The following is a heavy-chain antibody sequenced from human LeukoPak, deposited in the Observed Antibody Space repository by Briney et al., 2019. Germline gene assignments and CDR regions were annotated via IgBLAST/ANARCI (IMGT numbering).Heavy chain of an antibody. J-gene: IGHJ5*02. CDR3: ARQRGLVTLHHPRFDP. CDR1: GFTVSSNY. Sequence: GGSLRLSCAASGFTVSSNYMSWVRQAPGKGLEWVSVIYSGGSTYYADSVKGRFTISRDNSKNTLYLQMNSLRAEDTAVYYCARQRGLVTLHHPRFDPWGQGTLVTVSS. CDR2: IYSGGST. V-gene: IGHV3-66*04. D-gene: IGHD3/OR15-3a*01.